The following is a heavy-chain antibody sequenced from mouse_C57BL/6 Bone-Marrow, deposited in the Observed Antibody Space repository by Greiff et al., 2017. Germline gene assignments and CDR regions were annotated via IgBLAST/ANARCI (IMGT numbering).Heavy chain of an antibody. J-gene: IGHJ2*01. CDR2: IYPSDSET. CDR3: ARKDYGSSYGDY. D-gene: IGHD1-1*01. V-gene: IGHV1-61*01. Sequence: QVQLQQPGAELVRPGSSVKLSCKASGYTFTSYWMDWVKQRPGQGLEWIGNIYPSDSETHYNQKFKDKATLTVDKSSSTAYMQLSSLTSEDSAVYYCARKDYGSSYGDYWGPGTTLTVSS. CDR1: GYTFTSYW.